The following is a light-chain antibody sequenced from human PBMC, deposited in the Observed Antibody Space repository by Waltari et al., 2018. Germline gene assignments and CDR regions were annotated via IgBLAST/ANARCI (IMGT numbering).Light chain of an antibody. CDR3: QQYGSSPYT. CDR2: GAS. J-gene: IGKJ2*01. Sequence: EIGLTQSPGTLSLSPGERATLSCRASQSVSSSYLAWYQQKPGQAPRLLIYGASSRATFIPDRFSGSGSGTDFTLTISRLEPEDFAVYYCQQYGSSPYTFGQGTKLEIK. V-gene: IGKV3-20*01. CDR1: QSVSSSY.